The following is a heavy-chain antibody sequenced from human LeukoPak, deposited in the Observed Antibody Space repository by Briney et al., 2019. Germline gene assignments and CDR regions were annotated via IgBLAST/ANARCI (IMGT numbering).Heavy chain of an antibody. V-gene: IGHV3-30-3*01. Sequence: GGSLRLSCAASGFTFSSYAMHWVRQAPGKGLEWVTVISYDGSNKYYADSVKGRFTISRDNSKNTLYLQMNSLRAEDTAVYYCARGRGSSVVGATVYWGQGTLVTVSS. D-gene: IGHD1-26*01. J-gene: IGHJ4*02. CDR2: ISYDGSNK. CDR1: GFTFSSYA. CDR3: ARGRGSSVVGATVY.